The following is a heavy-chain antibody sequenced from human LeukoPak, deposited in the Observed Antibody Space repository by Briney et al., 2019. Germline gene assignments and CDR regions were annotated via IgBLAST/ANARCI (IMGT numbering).Heavy chain of an antibody. Sequence: PSETLSLTCTVSGGSISSSSYYWGWIRQPPGKGLEWIGSIYYSGSTYYNPSLKSRVTISVDTSKNQFSLKLSSVTAADTAVYYCARTLEMATITYYYYYYYMDVWGKGTTVTVSS. J-gene: IGHJ6*03. V-gene: IGHV4-39*07. CDR3: ARTLEMATITYYYYYYYMDV. CDR1: GGSISSSSYY. D-gene: IGHD5-24*01. CDR2: IYYSGST.